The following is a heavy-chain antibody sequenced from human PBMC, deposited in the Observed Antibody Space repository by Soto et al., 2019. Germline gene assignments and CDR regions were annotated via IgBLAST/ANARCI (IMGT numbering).Heavy chain of an antibody. J-gene: IGHJ5*02. CDR1: GFSLTTTGLG. V-gene: IGHV2-5*01. D-gene: IGHD3-10*01. Sequence: QITLKESGPTLVTPTQTLTLTCTFSGFSLTTTGLGVAWIRQPPGKALEWLALIYWNDEKRYRPSLRSRLTITKDASKNQVVLTMTDMDPVDTATNYCAHEWFGSDNWFDAWGQGTLVIVSS. CDR3: AHEWFGSDNWFDA. CDR2: IYWNDEK.